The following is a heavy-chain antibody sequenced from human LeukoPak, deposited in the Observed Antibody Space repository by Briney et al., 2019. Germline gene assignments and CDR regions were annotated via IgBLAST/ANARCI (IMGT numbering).Heavy chain of an antibody. CDR3: ARAWGLRPLDY. CDR1: GGSVSSGSYY. D-gene: IGHD1-26*01. V-gene: IGHV4-61*01. J-gene: IGHJ4*02. CDR2: IYYSGST. Sequence: PSETLSLPCTVSGGSVSSGSYYWSWIRQPPGKGLEWIGYIYYSGSTNYNPSLKSRVTISVDTSKNQFSLKLSSVTAADTAVYYCARAWGLRPLDYWGQGTLVTVSS.